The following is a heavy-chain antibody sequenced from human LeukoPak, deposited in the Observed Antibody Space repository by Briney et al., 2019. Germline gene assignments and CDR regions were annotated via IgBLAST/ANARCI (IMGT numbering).Heavy chain of an antibody. CDR3: ATASWNTEAFDI. Sequence: APVKVSCKASGYTFTSYGISWMRQAPGQGLEWMGWISAYNGNTIYTQKVQGRVTMTTDTSTSTAYMELSSLRSEDTAVYYCATASWNTEAFDIWGQGTMVTVSS. CDR1: GYTFTSYG. D-gene: IGHD1-1*01. CDR2: ISAYNGNT. V-gene: IGHV1-18*01. J-gene: IGHJ3*02.